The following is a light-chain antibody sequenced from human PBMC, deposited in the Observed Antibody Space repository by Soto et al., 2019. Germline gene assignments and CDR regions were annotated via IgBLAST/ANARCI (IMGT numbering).Light chain of an antibody. CDR1: QSVSSSY. V-gene: IGKV3-20*01. Sequence: EIVLTQSPGTLSLSPGERATLSCRASQSVSSSYLAWYQQKPGQAPRLLIYGASSRATGIPDRFSGSGSGTDFTLTISRLEPDDFAIYYCQQYGDSPFFGQGTKLEIQ. J-gene: IGKJ2*01. CDR3: QQYGDSPF. CDR2: GAS.